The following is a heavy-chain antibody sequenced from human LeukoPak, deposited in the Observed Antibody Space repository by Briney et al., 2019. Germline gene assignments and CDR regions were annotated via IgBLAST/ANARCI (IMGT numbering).Heavy chain of an antibody. CDR2: SDPKSGAT. Sequence: ASVKVSCKTSGYTFTSYYIHWLRQAPGQRFEWMGWSDPKSGATKYEHFQGRVTMTRDTSISTAYMELSRLTSDDTAVYYCARANDYGDYVLTAWYYYYYMDVWGRGTTVTVSS. V-gene: IGHV1-2*02. J-gene: IGHJ6*03. CDR1: GYTFTSYY. CDR3: ARANDYGDYVLTAWYYYYYMDV. D-gene: IGHD4-17*01.